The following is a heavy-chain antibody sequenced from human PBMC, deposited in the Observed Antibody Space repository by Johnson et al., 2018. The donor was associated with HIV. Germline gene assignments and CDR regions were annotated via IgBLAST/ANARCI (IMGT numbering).Heavy chain of an antibody. J-gene: IGHJ3*02. D-gene: IGHD6-6*01. Sequence: VQLVESGGGLVQPGGSLRLSCAASGFTFSSYGMSWVRQAPGKGLEWVSGVTGTGGDTYYAESVKGRFTISRDNSKNTLYLQMNSLRPEDTAGYYCAQRGSIIAAYDAFDSWGQGTMVSVSS. CDR3: AQRGSIIAAYDAFDS. CDR2: VTGTGGDT. V-gene: IGHV3-23*04. CDR1: GFTFSSYG.